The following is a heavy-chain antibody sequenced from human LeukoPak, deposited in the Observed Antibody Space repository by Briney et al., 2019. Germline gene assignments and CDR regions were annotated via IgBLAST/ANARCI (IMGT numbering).Heavy chain of an antibody. J-gene: IGHJ5*02. V-gene: IGHV6-1*01. CDR1: GDSVSSNSAA. Sequence: SQTLSLTCAISGDSVSSNSAARNWIRQSPSRGLEWLGRTYYRSKWYNDYAVSVKSRITINPDTSKNQFSLQLNSVTPEDTAVYYCARGKDTAMVTGPWFDPWGQGTLVTVSS. CDR3: ARGKDTAMVTGPWFDP. D-gene: IGHD5-18*01. CDR2: TYYRSKWYN.